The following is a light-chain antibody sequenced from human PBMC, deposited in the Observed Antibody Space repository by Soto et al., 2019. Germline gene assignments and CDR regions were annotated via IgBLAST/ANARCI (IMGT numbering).Light chain of an antibody. CDR1: NSNIGNNE. V-gene: IGLV1-36*01. J-gene: IGLJ1*01. CDR3: ASWDDSLNVYV. CDR2: YND. Sequence: QSVLTQPPSVSEAPRQRVTISCSGSNSNIGNNEVSWYQQLPGKAPKLLIFYNDLLPSGVSDRFSGSKSGTSASLAISGLQYEDKADYYCASWDDSLNVYVFGTGTKLTVL.